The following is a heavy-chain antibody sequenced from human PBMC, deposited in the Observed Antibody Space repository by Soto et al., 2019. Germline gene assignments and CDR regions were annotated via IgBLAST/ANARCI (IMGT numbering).Heavy chain of an antibody. Sequence: EVQLVESGGGLIKPGGSLRLSCAASGFAFPNAWMTWVRQAPGKGLEWVGRVTNKAAGETTKYAAPVKGRVTIARDDSGNILYLQMTDLQPEDSAVYFCTPSRFGSSEWSLDSWGQGTLVTVSS. CDR2: VTNKAAGETT. CDR1: GFAFPNAW. V-gene: IGHV3-15*01. D-gene: IGHD3-3*01. J-gene: IGHJ4*02. CDR3: TPSRFGSSEWSLDS.